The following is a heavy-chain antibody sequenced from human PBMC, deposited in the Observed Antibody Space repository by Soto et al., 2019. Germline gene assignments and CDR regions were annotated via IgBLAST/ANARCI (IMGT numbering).Heavy chain of an antibody. Sequence: SETLSLTCAVYGGSFSGYYWSWIRQPPGKGLEWIGEINHSGSTNYNPSLKSRVTISVDTSKNQFSLKLSSVTAADTAVYYCARRSLRGSAFDIGGQGTMVTVSS. J-gene: IGHJ3*02. CDR3: ARRSLRGSAFDI. D-gene: IGHD4-17*01. CDR1: GGSFSGYY. V-gene: IGHV4-34*01. CDR2: INHSGST.